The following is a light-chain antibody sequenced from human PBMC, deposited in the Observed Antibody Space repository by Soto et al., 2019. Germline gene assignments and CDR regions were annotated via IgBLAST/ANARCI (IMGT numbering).Light chain of an antibody. V-gene: IGKV1-5*01. CDR1: QNIKTY. CDR2: AAS. Sequence: DIQMTQSPSSLSASVGDSVTITCRASQNIKTYLNWYQQKPGKAPNLLIYAASSLHSGVPSRFSGSGSGTEFTLTISSLQPDDFATYYCQHYNSYSEAFGQGTKVDIK. J-gene: IGKJ1*01. CDR3: QHYNSYSEA.